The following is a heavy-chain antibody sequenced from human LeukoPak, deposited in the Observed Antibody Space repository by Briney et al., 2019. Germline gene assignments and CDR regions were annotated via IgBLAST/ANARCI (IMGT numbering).Heavy chain of an antibody. Sequence: GGSLRLSCAVSGFTLTNHGVSWVRQAPGKGLEWVSIITGTGGKYYGDSVKGRFVLSRDNSKNTVYMQMSSLRGEDAALYYCAVLHYYAMDVWGQGTTVTVSS. CDR3: AVLHYYAMDV. D-gene: IGHD2-8*01. CDR1: GFTLTNHG. CDR2: ITGTGGK. J-gene: IGHJ6*02. V-gene: IGHV3-23*01.